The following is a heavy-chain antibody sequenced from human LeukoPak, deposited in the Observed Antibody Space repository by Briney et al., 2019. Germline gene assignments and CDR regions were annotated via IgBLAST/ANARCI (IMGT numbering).Heavy chain of an antibody. Sequence: GGSLRLSCAASGFTVSTNYMSWVRQAPGKGLEWVSVIYTGGSTFYADSVKDRFTISRDNSKNTLYLQMNSLRAEDTAVYYCARGKDYGDHDAFPFGGQGTMVTVSS. CDR1: GFTVSTNY. CDR3: ARGKDYGDHDAFPF. J-gene: IGHJ3*01. D-gene: IGHD4-17*01. V-gene: IGHV3-66*01. CDR2: IYTGGST.